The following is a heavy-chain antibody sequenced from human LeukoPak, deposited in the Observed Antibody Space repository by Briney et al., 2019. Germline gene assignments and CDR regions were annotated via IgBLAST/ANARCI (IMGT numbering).Heavy chain of an antibody. CDR1: GYNFVDYH. J-gene: IGHJ4*02. Sequence: GASVKVSCTASGYNFVDYHITWVRQAPGLGLEWLGWISGKNGDSAHSQKVQGRVSMTTDTSTNTGYLELRTLRSDDTVVYYSQKTSITMVLQTWGQGTLVTVSS. CDR3: QKTSITMVLQT. D-gene: IGHD3-10*01. CDR2: ISGKNGDS. V-gene: IGHV1-18*01.